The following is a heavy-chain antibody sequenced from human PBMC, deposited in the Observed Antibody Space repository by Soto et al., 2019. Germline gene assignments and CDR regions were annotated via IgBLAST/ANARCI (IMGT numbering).Heavy chain of an antibody. V-gene: IGHV3-30*04. CDR2: ISYHGRDE. Sequence: GGSLRLSCAASGFTFTSYAMHWVRQAPGKGLEWVAAISYHGRDEYYADSVKGRFSISRDNSKNTLNLQMNSLRAEDTAVYYCARGRFSTTLYAGFDPWGQGTLVPVS. CDR3: ARGRFSTTLYAGFDP. J-gene: IGHJ5*02. D-gene: IGHD2-2*01. CDR1: GFTFTSYA.